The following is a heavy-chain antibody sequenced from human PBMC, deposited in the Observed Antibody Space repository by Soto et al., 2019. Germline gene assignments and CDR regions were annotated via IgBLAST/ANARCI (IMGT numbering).Heavy chain of an antibody. J-gene: IGHJ4*02. V-gene: IGHV3-48*02. Sequence: GSLRLSCAASGFTFSGYSVNWVRQAPGKGLEWVSYISSGSKTIYYAESVKGRFTVSRDNARNSQYLQMNSLRDEDTAVYYCAREDILGVRSFDYWGQGTLVTVSS. CDR1: GFTFSGYS. CDR3: AREDILGVRSFDY. CDR2: ISSGSKTI. D-gene: IGHD3-9*01.